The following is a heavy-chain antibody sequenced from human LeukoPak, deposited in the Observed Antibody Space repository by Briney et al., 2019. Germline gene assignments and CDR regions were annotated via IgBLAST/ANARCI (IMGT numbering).Heavy chain of an antibody. J-gene: IGHJ6*02. CDR1: GYTFTSYA. CDR3: ALGRDYGGNLAYYYYGMDV. Sequence: ASVKVSCKASGYTFTSYAMHWVRQAPGQRLEWMGWINAGNGNTKYSQKFQGRVTITRDTSASTTYMELSSLRSEDTAVYYCALGRDYGGNLAYYYYGMDVWGQGTTVTVSS. V-gene: IGHV1-3*01. CDR2: INAGNGNT. D-gene: IGHD4-23*01.